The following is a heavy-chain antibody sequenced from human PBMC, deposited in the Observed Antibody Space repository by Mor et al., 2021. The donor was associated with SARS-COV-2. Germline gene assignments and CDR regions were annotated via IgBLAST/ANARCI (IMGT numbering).Heavy chain of an antibody. D-gene: IGHD3-10*01. V-gene: IGHV3-7*01. Sequence: VDSVRGRFTISRDNAKNSLYLQMNSLRAEDTAVYYCASGSYYYDYWGQGT. J-gene: IGHJ4*02. CDR3: ASGSYYYDY.